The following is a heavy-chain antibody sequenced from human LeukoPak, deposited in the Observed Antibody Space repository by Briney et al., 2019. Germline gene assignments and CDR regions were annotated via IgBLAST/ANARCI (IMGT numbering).Heavy chain of an antibody. Sequence: PSETLSLTCTVSGGSIRSSYYYWGWIRQPPGKGLEWIGSIYDSGSTYYNPSLKSRVTISVDKSKNQFSLKLSSVTAADTAVYYCARDGSDYYDSSGYYPGGVFDIWGQGTMVTVSS. D-gene: IGHD3-22*01. J-gene: IGHJ3*02. CDR1: GGSIRSSYYY. CDR3: ARDGSDYYDSSGYYPGGVFDI. CDR2: IYDSGST. V-gene: IGHV4-39*07.